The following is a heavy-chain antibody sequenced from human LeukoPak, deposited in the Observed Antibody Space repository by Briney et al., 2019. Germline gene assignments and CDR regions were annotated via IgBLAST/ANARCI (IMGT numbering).Heavy chain of an antibody. CDR3: ARENSGYSYGSGYYYYMDV. D-gene: IGHD5-18*01. CDR2: IYSGGST. V-gene: IGHV3-53*01. Sequence: GGSLRLSCAASGFTVSSNYMSWVRQVPGKGLEWVSVIYSGGSTYYADSVKGRFTISRDNSKNTLYLQMDSLRAEDTAVYYCARENSGYSYGSGYYYYMDVWGKGTTVTISS. CDR1: GFTVSSNY. J-gene: IGHJ6*03.